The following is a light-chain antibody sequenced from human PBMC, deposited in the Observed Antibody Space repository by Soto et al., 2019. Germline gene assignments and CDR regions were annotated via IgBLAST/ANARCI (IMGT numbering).Light chain of an antibody. J-gene: IGKJ5*01. Sequence: EIVLTQSPATLSLSPGERATLSCRASQSVITYLAWYQQKPGQAPRLLIYDASNRATGIPARFSGSGSGTDFTLTISSLAHEDFAIYYCQQRFSWPPITFGQGTRLEIK. CDR2: DAS. CDR3: QQRFSWPPIT. V-gene: IGKV3-11*01. CDR1: QSVITY.